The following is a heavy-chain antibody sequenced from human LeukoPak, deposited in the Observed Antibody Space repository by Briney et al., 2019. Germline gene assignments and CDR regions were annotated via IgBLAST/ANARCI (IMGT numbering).Heavy chain of an antibody. Sequence: GGSLRLSCAASGFTFSSYEMNWVRQAPGKGLEWISYISSSGSPIYYADSVKGRFTISRDNPKNSLFLQLNSLSAEDTAVYYCARRFSYYPYFHAYWGQGTLVTVSS. CDR2: ISSSGSPI. CDR1: GFTFSSYE. V-gene: IGHV3-48*03. CDR3: ARRFSYYPYFHAY. J-gene: IGHJ4*02. D-gene: IGHD4-11*01.